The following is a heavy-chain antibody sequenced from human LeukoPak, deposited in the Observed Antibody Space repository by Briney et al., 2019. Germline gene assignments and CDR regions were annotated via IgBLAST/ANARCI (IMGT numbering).Heavy chain of an antibody. Sequence: GRSLRLSCAASGFTFSSFSMHWVRQAPGKGLEWVSAMSGSGGSTYHADSVKGRFSISRDNSKNTLHLQMNSLRAEDTAVYYCAKGALHYYDSSGYNYFDYWGQGTLVTVSS. CDR3: AKGALHYYDSSGYNYFDY. J-gene: IGHJ4*02. CDR2: MSGSGGST. D-gene: IGHD3-22*01. V-gene: IGHV3-23*01. CDR1: GFTFSSFS.